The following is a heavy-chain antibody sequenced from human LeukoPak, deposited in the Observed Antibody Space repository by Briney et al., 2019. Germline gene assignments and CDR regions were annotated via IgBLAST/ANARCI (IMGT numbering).Heavy chain of an antibody. CDR2: IKQDGSER. V-gene: IGHV3-7*01. Sequence: GGSLRLSCAASGFSFRSYSLNWVRQAPRKGLEWVANIKQDGSERNYVDSVKGRFTISRDNAKNSLFLQMNSLRAEDTAVYYCARGYDSGSYYVYWGQGTLVTVSS. CDR1: GFSFRSYS. CDR3: ARGYDSGSYYVY. J-gene: IGHJ4*02. D-gene: IGHD3-22*01.